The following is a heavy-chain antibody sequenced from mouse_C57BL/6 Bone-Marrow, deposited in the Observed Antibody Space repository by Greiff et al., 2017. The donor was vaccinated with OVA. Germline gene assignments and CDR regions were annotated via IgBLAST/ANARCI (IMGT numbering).Heavy chain of an antibody. J-gene: IGHJ1*03. CDR3: ASEGYGSSPRYFDV. V-gene: IGHV1-55*01. CDR2: IYPGSGST. CDR1: GYTFTSYW. D-gene: IGHD1-1*01. Sequence: VKLQQPGAELVKPGASVKMSCKASGYTFTSYWITWVKQRPGQGLEWLGDIYPGSGSTNYNEKFKSKATLTVDTSSSTAYMQLSSLTSEDSAVYYCASEGYGSSPRYFDVWGTGTTVTVSS.